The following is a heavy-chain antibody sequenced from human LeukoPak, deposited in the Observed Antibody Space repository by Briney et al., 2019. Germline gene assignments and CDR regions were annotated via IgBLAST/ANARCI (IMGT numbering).Heavy chain of an antibody. V-gene: IGHV3-23*01. J-gene: IGHJ5*02. D-gene: IGHD4-17*01. CDR3: VKEVTVTPRGWFDP. CDR1: GFTFSNFA. CDR2: TSGSGGIT. Sequence: PGGSLRLSCTASGFTFSNFAMSWVRQAPGQGLEWVSATSGSGGITYHADSVKGRFTISRDNSKNTLYLQMNSLRVEDTAVYYCVKEVTVTPRGWFDPWGQGTLVTVSS.